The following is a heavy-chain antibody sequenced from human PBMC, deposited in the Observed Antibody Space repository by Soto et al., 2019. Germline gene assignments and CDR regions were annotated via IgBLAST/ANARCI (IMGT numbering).Heavy chain of an antibody. Sequence: QVHPVQSGAEVKKPGASVKVSCKGSGYTFTSYGITWVRQAPGKGLEWRGWISAHNGNTNYAQKLQGRVTVTRDTSTSTAYMELRSLRSDDTAVYYCARGRYGDYWGQGALVTVSS. CDR1: GYTFTSYG. J-gene: IGHJ4*02. CDR3: ARGRYGDY. D-gene: IGHD1-1*01. V-gene: IGHV1-18*01. CDR2: ISAHNGNT.